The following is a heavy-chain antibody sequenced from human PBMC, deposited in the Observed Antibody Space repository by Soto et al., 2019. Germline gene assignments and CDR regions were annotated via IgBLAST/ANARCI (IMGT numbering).Heavy chain of an antibody. CDR2: IKQDGSEK. CDR1: GFTFSSDW. J-gene: IGHJ6*02. V-gene: IGHV3-7*03. CDR3: VRHGYYYYGMDV. Sequence: EVQLVESGGGLVQPGGSLRLSCAASGFTFSSDWMSWVRQAPGKGLEWVANIKQDGSEKYYVDSVKGRFTISRDNAKNSLYLQMNSLRAEDTAVYYCVRHGYYYYGMDVWGQGTTVTVSS.